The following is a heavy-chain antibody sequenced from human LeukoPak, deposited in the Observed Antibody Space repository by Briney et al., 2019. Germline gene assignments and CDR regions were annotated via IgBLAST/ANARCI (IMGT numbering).Heavy chain of an antibody. J-gene: IGHJ4*02. D-gene: IGHD5-18*01. CDR1: GYTFSTYD. Sequence: GASVKASCKASGYTFSTYDINWVRQATGQGLEWMGWISAYNGNTNYAQKLQGRVTMTTDTSTSTAYMELRSLRSDDTAVYYCARDPMETAMRGYLDSWGQGTLVTVSS. CDR3: ARDPMETAMRGYLDS. V-gene: IGHV1-18*01. CDR2: ISAYNGNT.